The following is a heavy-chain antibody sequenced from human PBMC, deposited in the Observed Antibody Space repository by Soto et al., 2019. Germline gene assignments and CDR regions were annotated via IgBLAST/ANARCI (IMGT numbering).Heavy chain of an antibody. CDR3: ARERVIAVAGTVSILFDY. CDR2: IYYSGST. D-gene: IGHD6-19*01. J-gene: IGHJ4*02. V-gene: IGHV4-59*01. Sequence: QVQLQESGPGLVKPSETLSLTCTVSGGSISSYYWSWIRQPPGKGLEWIGYIYYSGSTNYNPSLKSRVTISVDTSKNQFSLKLSSVTAADTAVYYCARERVIAVAGTVSILFDYWGQGTLVTVSS. CDR1: GGSISSYY.